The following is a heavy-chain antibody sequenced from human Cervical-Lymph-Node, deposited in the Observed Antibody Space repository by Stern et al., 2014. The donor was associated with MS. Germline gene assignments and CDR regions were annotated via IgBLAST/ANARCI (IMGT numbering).Heavy chain of an antibody. V-gene: IGHV1-18*01. J-gene: IGHJ4*02. Sequence: VQLVQSGAEVKKPGASVKVSCETSGYTLTSYGISWIRQVPGQGLEWMGWVSTYNGGTKFSQKFQGRVAMTTDSTTNSVYMELRSLRSVDTAVYFCARDRWGSHDIGGAYYRYWGQGTLVTVSS. CDR3: ARDRWGSHDIGGAYYRY. CDR1: GYTLTSYG. CDR2: VSTYNGGT. D-gene: IGHD3-22*01.